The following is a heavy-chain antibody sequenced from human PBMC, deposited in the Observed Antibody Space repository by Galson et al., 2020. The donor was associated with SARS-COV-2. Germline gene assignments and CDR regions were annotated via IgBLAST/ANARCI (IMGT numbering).Heavy chain of an antibody. D-gene: IGHD6-13*01. CDR2: ISYDGTTK. CDR1: GFALSHSA. J-gene: IGHJ4*02. V-gene: IGHV3-30*04. Sequence: GGSLRLSCAASGFALSHSAMHWVRQAPGKGLERVAIISYDGTTKYNSDSVKGRFTISRDISKNTLYLQMNSLRPEDTSVYYCARETDDQTSSWYDYWGQGARVSVSS. CDR3: ARETDDQTSSWYDY.